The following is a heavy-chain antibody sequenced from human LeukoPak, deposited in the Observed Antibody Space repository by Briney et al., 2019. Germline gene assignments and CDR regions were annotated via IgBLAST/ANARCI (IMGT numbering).Heavy chain of an antibody. J-gene: IGHJ4*02. CDR1: GFTFSSYA. CDR3: ANRIVGAKHFDY. Sequence: PGASLRLSCAASGFTFSSYAMSWVRQAPGKGLEWLSSIGGSGAATYYADSVKGRFTISRDNSKNTLYLLMTSLRAEDTAVYYCANRIVGAKHFDYWGQGTLVTVSS. CDR2: IGGSGAAT. V-gene: IGHV3-23*01. D-gene: IGHD1-26*01.